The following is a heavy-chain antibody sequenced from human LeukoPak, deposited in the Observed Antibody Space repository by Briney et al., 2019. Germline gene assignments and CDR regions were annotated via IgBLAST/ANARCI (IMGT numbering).Heavy chain of an antibody. CDR3: ARGDPWLGEIDY. J-gene: IGHJ4*02. CDR1: GFTFSSYA. Sequence: GGSLRLSCAASGFTFSSYAMHWVRQAPGKGLEWVAVISYDGSNKYYADSVKGRFTISRDNSKNTLYLQMNSLRAEDTAVYYCARGDPWLGEIDYWGQGTLVTVSS. CDR2: ISYDGSNK. D-gene: IGHD3-10*01. V-gene: IGHV3-30-3*01.